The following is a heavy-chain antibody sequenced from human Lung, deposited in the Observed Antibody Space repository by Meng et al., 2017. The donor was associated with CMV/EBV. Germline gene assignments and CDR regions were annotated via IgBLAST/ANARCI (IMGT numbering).Heavy chain of an antibody. CDR3: ARGLTIAVAGTKFGS. D-gene: IGHD6-13*01. CDR1: GGTFRSYA. CDR2: FIPVFGTA. V-gene: IGHV1-69*05. J-gene: IGHJ4*02. Sequence: SVXVSXKASGGTFRSYAISWVRQAPGQGLEWMGGFIPVFGTANYAQKFLGRVTITTDESTSTAYMELSSLRSEDTAIYYCARGLTIAVAGTKFGSWGQGTXVNVYS.